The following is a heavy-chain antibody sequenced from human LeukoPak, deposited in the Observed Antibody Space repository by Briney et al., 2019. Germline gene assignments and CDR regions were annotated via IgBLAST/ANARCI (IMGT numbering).Heavy chain of an antibody. V-gene: IGHV3-23*01. Sequence: GGSLRLSCAASGFTFSSYAMSWVRQAPGKGLEWVSAISGSGGSTYYADSVKGRFTISRDNSKSTLYLQMNSLRAEDTAVYYCARGRDSYGPVGYWGQGTLVTVSS. J-gene: IGHJ4*02. D-gene: IGHD5-18*01. CDR3: ARGRDSYGPVGY. CDR1: GFTFSSYA. CDR2: ISGSGGST.